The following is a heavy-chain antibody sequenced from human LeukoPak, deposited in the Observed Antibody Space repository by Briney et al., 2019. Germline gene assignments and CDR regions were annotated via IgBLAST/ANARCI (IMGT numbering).Heavy chain of an antibody. D-gene: IGHD3-10*01. J-gene: IGHJ5*02. CDR3: AREPSRITMVRGVMGWFDP. Sequence: ASVKVSCKASGYTFTSYGISWVRQAPGQGLEWMGWISAYNGNTNDAQKLQGRVTMTTDTSTSTAYMELRSLRSDDTAVYYCAREPSRITMVRGVMGWFDPWGQGTLVTVSS. CDR2: ISAYNGNT. CDR1: GYTFTSYG. V-gene: IGHV1-18*01.